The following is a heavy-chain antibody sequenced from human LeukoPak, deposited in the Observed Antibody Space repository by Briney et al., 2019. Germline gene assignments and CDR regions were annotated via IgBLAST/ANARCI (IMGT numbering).Heavy chain of an antibody. CDR1: GFTFSSHW. CDR2: INSDGSST. D-gene: IGHD3-22*01. Sequence: GGSLRLSCAVSGFTFSSHWMHWVRQAPGKGLVWVSRINSDGSSTSYADSVKGRFTISRDNAKNSLYLQMNSLRAEDTAVYYCATYSSLNRREFQYWGQGTLLTVSS. V-gene: IGHV3-74*01. J-gene: IGHJ1*01. CDR3: ATYSSLNRREFQY.